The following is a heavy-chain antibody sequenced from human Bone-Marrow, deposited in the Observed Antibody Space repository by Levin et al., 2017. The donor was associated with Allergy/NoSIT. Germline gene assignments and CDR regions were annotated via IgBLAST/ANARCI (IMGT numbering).Heavy chain of an antibody. CDR2: ISSSSSTI. CDR1: GFTFSSYT. D-gene: IGHD6-13*01. J-gene: IGHJ4*02. CDR3: VRDRRQQLVPYYFDY. V-gene: IGHV3-48*01. Sequence: LSLPCAASGFTFSSYTMNWVRQAPGKGLEWVSYISSSSSTIYYADSVRGRFTISRDNAKNSLYLQMNSLRVEDTAVYYCVRDRRQQLVPYYFDYWGQGTLVTVSS.